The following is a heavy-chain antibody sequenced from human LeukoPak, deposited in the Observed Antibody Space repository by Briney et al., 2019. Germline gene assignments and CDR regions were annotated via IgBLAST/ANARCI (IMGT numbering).Heavy chain of an antibody. J-gene: IGHJ6*03. CDR2: IYTSGST. V-gene: IGHV4-61*02. D-gene: IGHD1-14*01. CDR3: AGDGGNHLTEYYYYYMDV. Sequence: SQTLSLTCTVSGGSISSGSYYWSWIRQPAGKGLEWIGRIYTSGSTNYNPSLKSRVTISVDTSKNQFSLKLSSVTAADTAVYYCAGDGGNHLTEYYYYYMDVWGKGTTVTVSS. CDR1: GGSISSGSYY.